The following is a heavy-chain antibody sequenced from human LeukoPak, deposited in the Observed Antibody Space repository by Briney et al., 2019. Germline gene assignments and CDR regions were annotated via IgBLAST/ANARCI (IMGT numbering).Heavy chain of an antibody. CDR2: IYYSGST. D-gene: IGHD4-17*01. V-gene: IGHV4-59*08. CDR3: ARLWTPDYGDIDY. J-gene: IGHJ4*02. CDR1: GGSISSYY. Sequence: PSETLSLTCTVSGGSISSYYWSWIRQPPGKGLEWIGYIYYSGSTNYNPSLKSRVTISVDTSKNQFSLKLSSVTAADTAVYYCARLWTPDYGDIDYWGQGTPVTVSS.